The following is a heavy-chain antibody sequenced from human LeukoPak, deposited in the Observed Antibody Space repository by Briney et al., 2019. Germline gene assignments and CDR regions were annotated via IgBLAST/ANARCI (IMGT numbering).Heavy chain of an antibody. Sequence: SETLSLTCGVSGGSVSSTNWWTWIRQPPGKGLEWIGEVHLDGRTNFNPSLKSRLTMSVDLSENHVSLKLTSVTAADTAVYYCARQYYDSSGPIDYWGQGTLVTVS. V-gene: IGHV4-4*02. D-gene: IGHD3-22*01. J-gene: IGHJ4*02. CDR2: VHLDGRT. CDR3: ARQYYDSSGPIDY. CDR1: GGSVSSTNW.